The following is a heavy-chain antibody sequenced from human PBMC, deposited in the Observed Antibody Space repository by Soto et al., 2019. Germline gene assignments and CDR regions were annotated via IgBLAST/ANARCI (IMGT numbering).Heavy chain of an antibody. V-gene: IGHV4-59*01. J-gene: IGHJ6*03. CDR1: GTSISSYY. Sequence: PSETLSLTCTVSGTSISSYYWSWIRPPPGKGLEWIGYIHYSGSTNYNPSLKSRVTISLDTSKNQFSLKLTSVTAADTAIYYCARDAQREYAFWSGSYKKIYYYYMDVWGEGTTVTVSS. D-gene: IGHD3-3*01. CDR3: ARDAQREYAFWSGSYKKIYYYYMDV. CDR2: IHYSGST.